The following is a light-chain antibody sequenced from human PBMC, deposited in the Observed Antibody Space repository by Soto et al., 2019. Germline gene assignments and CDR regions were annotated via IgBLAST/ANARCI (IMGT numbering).Light chain of an antibody. CDR2: GAS. V-gene: IGKV3-20*01. CDR3: QQFGSSPPYT. Sequence: EVVLTQSPGTLSLSPGERATLSCRASRSVSSTFLAWYQQKPGQAPRLLTYGASSRATGIPDRFSGSGSGTDFTLTISRLEPEDFAVYYCQQFGSSPPYTFGQGTKVEIK. J-gene: IGKJ2*01. CDR1: RSVSSTF.